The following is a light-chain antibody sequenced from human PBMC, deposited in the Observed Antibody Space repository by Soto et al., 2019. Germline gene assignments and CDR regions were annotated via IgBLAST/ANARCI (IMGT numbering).Light chain of an antibody. Sequence: ETVLTQSPGTLSLSPGERATLSCRASQTVTSNYLSWYQQRPGQAPRLIIYGAASRATGIPHRFSGSGSGTDFTLTISRLEHEEVSVYYCQQYGTSPRHTFGQGTKLEIK. CDR3: QQYGTSPRHT. J-gene: IGKJ2*01. V-gene: IGKV3-20*01. CDR1: QTVTSNY. CDR2: GAA.